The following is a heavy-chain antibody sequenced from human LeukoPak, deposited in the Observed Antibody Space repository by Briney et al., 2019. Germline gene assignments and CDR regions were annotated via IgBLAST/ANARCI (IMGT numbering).Heavy chain of an antibody. D-gene: IGHD1-1*01. CDR2: IGIDSGKT. Sequence: GGSLRLSCTASGFSFIEYSMNWICKAPGKGLEWISYIGIDSGKTKYADSVRGRFTISADKAKNSLYLQMNSLRAEDTAVYYCARDHNYAFDNWGQGTLVSVAS. V-gene: IGHV3-11*06. CDR1: GFSFIEYS. CDR3: ARDHNYAFDN. J-gene: IGHJ4*02.